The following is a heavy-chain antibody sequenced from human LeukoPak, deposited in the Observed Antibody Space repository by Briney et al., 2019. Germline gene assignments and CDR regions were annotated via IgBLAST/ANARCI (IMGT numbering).Heavy chain of an antibody. J-gene: IGHJ4*02. CDR2: INPSGGST. CDR3: ARDWGLAYCGGDCYRSLGY. V-gene: IGHV1-46*01. Sequence: ASVKVSCKASGYTFTSYYMHWVRQAPGQGLEWMGIINPSGGSTSYAQKFQGRVTMTRDVSTSTVYMELSSLRSEDTAVYYCARDWGLAYCGGDCYRSLGYWGQGTLVTVSS. CDR1: GYTFTSYY. D-gene: IGHD2-21*02.